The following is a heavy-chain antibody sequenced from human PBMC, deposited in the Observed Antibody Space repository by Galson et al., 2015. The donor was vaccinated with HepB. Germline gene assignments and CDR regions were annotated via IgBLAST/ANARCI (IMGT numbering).Heavy chain of an antibody. J-gene: IGHJ4*02. CDR3: ATHASSSWALDY. Sequence: SLRLSCAASGFSFSSYWMSWVRQAPGKGLEWVANIKQDGSEKYYVDSVKGRFTISRDNAKNSLYIQMNSLRGEDTAVYYCATHASSSWALDYWGQGTLVTVSS. V-gene: IGHV3-7*03. CDR2: IKQDGSEK. D-gene: IGHD6-13*01. CDR1: GFSFSSYW.